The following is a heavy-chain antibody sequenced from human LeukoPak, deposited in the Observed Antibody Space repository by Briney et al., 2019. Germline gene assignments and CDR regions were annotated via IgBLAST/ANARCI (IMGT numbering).Heavy chain of an antibody. D-gene: IGHD6-19*01. CDR2: IWDDGSNK. CDR3: AKTAVAGKDGGRRNYFDY. Sequence: GRSLRLSCAASGFTFSSYGMHWVRQAPGKGLEWVAVIWDDGSNKYYADSVKGRFTISRDNSKNTLYLQMNSLRAEDTAVYYCAKTAVAGKDGGRRNYFDYWGQGTLVTVSS. J-gene: IGHJ4*02. CDR1: GFTFSSYG. V-gene: IGHV3-33*06.